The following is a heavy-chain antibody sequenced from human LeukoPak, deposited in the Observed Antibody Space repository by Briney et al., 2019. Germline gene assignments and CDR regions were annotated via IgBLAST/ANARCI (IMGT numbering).Heavy chain of an antibody. V-gene: IGHV3-30*18. D-gene: IGHD2-2*01. CDR2: ISYDGSNK. J-gene: IGHJ4*02. CDR1: GFTFSSYG. Sequence: GGSLRLPCAASGFTFSSYGMHWVRQAPGKGLEWVAVISYDGSNKYYADSVKGRFTISRDNSKNTLYLQMNSLRAEDTAVYYCAKSPNLGYCSSTSCYPFDYWGQGTLVTVSS. CDR3: AKSPNLGYCSSTSCYPFDY.